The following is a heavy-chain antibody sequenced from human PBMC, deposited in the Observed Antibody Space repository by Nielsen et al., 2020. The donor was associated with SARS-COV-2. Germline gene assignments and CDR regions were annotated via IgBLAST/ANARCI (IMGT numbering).Heavy chain of an antibody. CDR3: ATDLWGHSSSWRRWFDP. CDR1: GYTLTELS. J-gene: IGHJ5*02. V-gene: IGHV1-24*01. Sequence: ASVKVSCKVSGYTLTELSMHWVRQAPGKGLEWMGGFDPEDGETIYAQKFQGRVTMTEDTSTDTAYMELSSLRSEDTAVYYCATDLWGHSSSWRRWFDPWGQGTLVTVSS. CDR2: FDPEDGET. D-gene: IGHD6-13*01.